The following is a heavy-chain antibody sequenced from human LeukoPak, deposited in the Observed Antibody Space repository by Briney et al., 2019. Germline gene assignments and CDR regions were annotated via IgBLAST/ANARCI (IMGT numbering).Heavy chain of an antibody. V-gene: IGHV4-59*01. CDR2: IYYSGST. J-gene: IGHJ6*03. Sequence: PSETLSPTCTVSGGSISSYYWSWIRQPPGKGLEWIGYIYYSGSTNYNPSLKSRVTISVDTSKNQFSLKLSSVTAADTAVYYCARYNYCSSTSCYYYYYYMDVWGKGTTVTVSS. CDR3: ARYNYCSSTSCYYYYYYMDV. D-gene: IGHD2-2*01. CDR1: GGSISSYY.